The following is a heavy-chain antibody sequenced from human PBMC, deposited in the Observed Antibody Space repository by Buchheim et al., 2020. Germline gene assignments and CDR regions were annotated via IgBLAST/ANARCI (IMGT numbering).Heavy chain of an antibody. CDR1: GFTFSSYA. Sequence: QVQLVESGGGVVQPGRSLRLSCAASGFTFSSYAMHWVRQAPGKGLEWVAVISYDGSNKYYADSVKGRFTISRYNSKNTLYLQMNSLRAEDTAVYYCARMGTMVRGSYYYYGMDVWGQGTT. CDR2: ISYDGSNK. D-gene: IGHD3-10*01. J-gene: IGHJ6*02. V-gene: IGHV3-30*04. CDR3: ARMGTMVRGSYYYYGMDV.